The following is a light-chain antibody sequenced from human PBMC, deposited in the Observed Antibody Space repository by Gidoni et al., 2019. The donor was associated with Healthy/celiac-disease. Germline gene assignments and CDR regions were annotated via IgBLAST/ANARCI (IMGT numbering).Light chain of an antibody. CDR3: QQYYSYPRT. J-gene: IGKJ1*01. CDR1: QGISSY. CDR2: AAS. V-gene: IGKV1-8*01. Sequence: AIRMTQSPSSLSASTGDRVTITFRASQGISSYLAWYQQKPGKAPKLLSYAASTLQSGVPSRCSGSGSGTDFTLTISCLQSEDFATYYCQQYYSYPRTFGQXTKVEIK.